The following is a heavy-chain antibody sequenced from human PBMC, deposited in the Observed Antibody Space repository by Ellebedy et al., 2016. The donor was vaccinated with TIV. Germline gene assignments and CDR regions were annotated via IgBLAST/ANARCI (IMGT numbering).Heavy chain of an antibody. CDR2: IYPGDSDT. Sequence: GESLKISXKGSGYSFTSYWIGWVRQMPGKGLEWMGIIYPGDSDTRYSPSFQGQVTISADKSISTAYLQWSSLKASDTAMYYCARHSEVGVYSTWSFDIWGQGTMVTVSS. J-gene: IGHJ3*02. CDR3: ARHSEVGVYSTWSFDI. D-gene: IGHD6-13*01. CDR1: GYSFTSYW. V-gene: IGHV5-51*01.